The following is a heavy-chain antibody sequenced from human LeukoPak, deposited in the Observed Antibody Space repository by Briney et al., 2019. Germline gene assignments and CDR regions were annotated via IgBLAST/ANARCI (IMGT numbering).Heavy chain of an antibody. CDR3: VSGFLQWLY. CDR1: GFSFSSYW. D-gene: IGHD3-3*01. Sequence: GGSLRLSCAASGFSFSSYWMSWVRQAPGKGLEWVANINPDGSNMLYVDSVKGRFTISRDNAKNSLYLQMNNLRAEDTAVYFCVSGFLQWLYWGQGTLVTVSS. CDR2: INPDGSNM. J-gene: IGHJ4*02. V-gene: IGHV3-7*01.